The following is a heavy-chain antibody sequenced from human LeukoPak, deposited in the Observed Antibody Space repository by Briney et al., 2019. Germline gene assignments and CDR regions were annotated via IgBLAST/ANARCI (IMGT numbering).Heavy chain of an antibody. CDR2: ISGSGGST. V-gene: IGHV3-23*01. Sequence: GGTLRLSCAASGFTFSSYGMSWVRQAPGKGLEWVSAISGSGGSTYYADSVKGRFTISRDNSKNTLYLQMNSLRAEDTAVYYCAIDYDILTGYQGIDYWGQGTLVTVSS. D-gene: IGHD3-9*01. CDR1: GFTFSSYG. J-gene: IGHJ4*02. CDR3: AIDYDILTGYQGIDY.